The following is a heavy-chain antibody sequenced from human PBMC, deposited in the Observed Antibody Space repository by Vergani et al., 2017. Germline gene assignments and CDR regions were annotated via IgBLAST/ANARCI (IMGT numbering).Heavy chain of an antibody. CDR1: GFTFSSYS. D-gene: IGHD3-10*01. V-gene: IGHV3-21*01. Sequence: EVQLVESGGGLVKPGGSLRLSCAASGFTFSSYSMNWVRQAPGKGLEWVSSISSSSSYIYYADSVKGRFTISRDNAKNSLYLQMNSLRAEDTAVYYCARDLSNGLLWFGEIYNYYGMDVWGQGTTVTVSS. J-gene: IGHJ6*02. CDR2: ISSSSSYI. CDR3: ARDLSNGLLWFGEIYNYYGMDV.